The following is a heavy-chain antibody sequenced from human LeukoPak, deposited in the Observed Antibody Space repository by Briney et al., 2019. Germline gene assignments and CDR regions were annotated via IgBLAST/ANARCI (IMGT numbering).Heavy chain of an antibody. V-gene: IGHV1-8*03. CDR2: MNPNSGNT. J-gene: IGHJ4*02. CDR3: ARAYYDFWSGYYTVSFDY. CDR1: XXTFXXXD. Sequence: SXXTFXXXDINWVRQATGQGLEWMGWMNPNSGNTGYAQKFQGRVTITRNTSISTAYMELSSLRSEDTAVYYCARAYYDFWSGYYTVSFDYWGQGTLVTVSS. D-gene: IGHD3-3*01.